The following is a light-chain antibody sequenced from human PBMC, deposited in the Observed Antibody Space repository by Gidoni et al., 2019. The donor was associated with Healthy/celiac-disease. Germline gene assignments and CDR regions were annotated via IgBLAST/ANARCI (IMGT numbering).Light chain of an antibody. CDR3: MQALQTPRT. J-gene: IGKJ1*01. CDR1: QSLLHSNGYNC. Sequence: DIVMTQSPLSLPVTPVEPASISCRSSQSLLHSNGYNCLDWYLQKPGQSPQLLIYLGSNRASGVHDRFSGSGSGTDFTLKISRVEAEDVGVYYCMQALQTPRTFGQGTKVEIK. V-gene: IGKV2-28*01. CDR2: LGS.